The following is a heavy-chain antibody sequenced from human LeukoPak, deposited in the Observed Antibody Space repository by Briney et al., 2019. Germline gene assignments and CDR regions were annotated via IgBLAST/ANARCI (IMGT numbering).Heavy chain of an antibody. J-gene: IGHJ3*02. Sequence: GGSLRLSCAASGFTFSRYSMNWVRQAPGKGLEGVSSVSSSSSYIYDADSVKGRFTISRDNAKSSLYLQMNSLRAEDTAVYYCARLGSGHYYDSSGYYFDAFDIWGQGTMVTVSS. CDR3: ARLGSGHYYDSSGYYFDAFDI. CDR1: GFTFSRYS. CDR2: VSSSSSYI. V-gene: IGHV3-21*01. D-gene: IGHD3-22*01.